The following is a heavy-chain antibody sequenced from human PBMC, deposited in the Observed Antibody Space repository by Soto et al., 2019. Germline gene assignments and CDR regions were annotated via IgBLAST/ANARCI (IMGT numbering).Heavy chain of an antibody. J-gene: IGHJ6*02. CDR1: GYTITSYG. D-gene: IGHD6-19*01. CDR2: IRAYNGNT. Sequence: GASVKVSCKASGYTITSYGISWVRQAPGQGLEWMGWIRAYNGNTNYAQKLQGRVTMTTDTSTSTAYMELRSLRSDDTAVYYCARAPVAGSPYYYYYSGMDVWGQGTTVTVSS. CDR3: ARAPVAGSPYYYYYSGMDV. V-gene: IGHV1-18*01.